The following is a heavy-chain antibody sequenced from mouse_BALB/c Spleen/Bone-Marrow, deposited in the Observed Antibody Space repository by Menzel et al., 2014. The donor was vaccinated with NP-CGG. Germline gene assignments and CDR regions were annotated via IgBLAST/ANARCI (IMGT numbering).Heavy chain of an antibody. CDR3: AREGDTGAWFAY. J-gene: IGHJ3*01. Sequence: VQLQQSGAELARPGASVKLSYKASGYTFTDYYINWVKQRTGQGLEWIGEIYPGSGNTYYNEKFKGKATLTADKSSSTAYMQLSSLTSEDSAVYFCAREGDTGAWFAYWGQGTLVTVSA. D-gene: IGHD3-3*01. CDR1: GYTFTDYY. CDR2: IYPGSGNT. V-gene: IGHV1-77*01.